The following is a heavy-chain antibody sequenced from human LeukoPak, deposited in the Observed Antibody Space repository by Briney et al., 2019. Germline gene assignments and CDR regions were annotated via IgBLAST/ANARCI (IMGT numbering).Heavy chain of an antibody. D-gene: IGHD2-15*01. V-gene: IGHV4-61*02. J-gene: IGHJ3*02. CDR3: ARKSVVVAARSRVYAFDI. CDR1: GGSISSGSYY. CDR2: IYTSGST. Sequence: SETLSLTCTVSGGSISSGSYYWSWIRQPAGKGLEWIGRIYTSGSTNYNPSLKSRVTISVDTSKNQFSLKLSSVTAADTAVDYCARKSVVVAARSRVYAFDIWGQGTMVTVSS.